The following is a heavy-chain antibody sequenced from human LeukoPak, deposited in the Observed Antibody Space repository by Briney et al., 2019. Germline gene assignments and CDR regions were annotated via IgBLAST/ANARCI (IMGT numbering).Heavy chain of an antibody. V-gene: IGHV1-2*02. CDR3: AREGYCSNTSCPIYYMDV. Sequence: ASVKVSCKASGYTFTGYYMHWVRQAPGQGLEWMGWINPNSGDTNYAQKFQGRVTMTRDTSISTAYMELSRLRSDDTALYYCAREGYCSNTSCPIYYMDVWGKGTTVTVSS. CDR1: GYTFTGYY. D-gene: IGHD2-2*01. CDR2: INPNSGDT. J-gene: IGHJ6*03.